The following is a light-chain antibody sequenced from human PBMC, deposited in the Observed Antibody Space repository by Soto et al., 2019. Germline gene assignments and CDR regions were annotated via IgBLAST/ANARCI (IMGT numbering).Light chain of an antibody. Sequence: EVVLTQSPGTLSLSPGERATLSCRASQSISSRYLSWYQQKPGQAPRLLIYGVSNRATGIPDRFSGSGSGTDFTLTISRLEPEDFALYYCQQYGTSPPTYTFGQGTRLEFQ. J-gene: IGKJ2*01. CDR2: GVS. CDR3: QQYGTSPPTYT. V-gene: IGKV3-20*01. CDR1: QSISSRY.